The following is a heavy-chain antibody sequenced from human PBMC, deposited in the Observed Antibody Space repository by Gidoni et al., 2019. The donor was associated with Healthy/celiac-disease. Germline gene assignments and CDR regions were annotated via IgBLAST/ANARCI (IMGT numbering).Heavy chain of an antibody. Sequence: QVQLVASGGGVVQPGRPLRPSCAASGFTFRSYAMHWVRQAPGKGLEWVAVISYDGSNKYYADSVKGRFTISRDNSKNTLYLQMNSLRAEDTAVYYCARSDYYDSPVSGFDYWGQGTLVTVSS. CDR3: ARSDYYDSPVSGFDY. V-gene: IGHV3-30*04. D-gene: IGHD3-22*01. J-gene: IGHJ4*02. CDR1: GFTFRSYA. CDR2: ISYDGSNK.